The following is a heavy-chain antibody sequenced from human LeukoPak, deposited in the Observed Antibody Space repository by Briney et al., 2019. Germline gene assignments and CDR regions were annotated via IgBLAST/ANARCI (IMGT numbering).Heavy chain of an antibody. CDR2: IIPIFGTA. D-gene: IGHD3-22*01. CDR1: GGTFISYA. V-gene: IGHV1-69*05. CDR3: AAGLGESSGYYYVFGLS. J-gene: IGHJ5*02. Sequence: SVKVSCKASGGTFISYAISWVRQAPGQGLEWMGGIIPIFGTANYAQKFQERVTITRDMSTSTAYMELSSLRSEDTAVYYCAAGLGESSGYYYVFGLSWGQGTLVTVSS.